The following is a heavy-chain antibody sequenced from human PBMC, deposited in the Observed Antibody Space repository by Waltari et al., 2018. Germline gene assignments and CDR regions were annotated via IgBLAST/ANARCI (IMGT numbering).Heavy chain of an antibody. V-gene: IGHV1-8*01. Sequence: QVQLVQSGAEVKKPGASVKVSCKASGYTFTSYDINWVRQATGQGLEWMGWMNPNRGNTGYAQKFQGRVTMTRNTSISTAYMELSSLRSEDTAVYYCARGRRFHSGDGYNSEDYWGQGTLVTVSS. CDR2: MNPNRGNT. CDR3: ARGRRFHSGDGYNSEDY. D-gene: IGHD5-12*01. CDR1: GYTFTSYD. J-gene: IGHJ4*02.